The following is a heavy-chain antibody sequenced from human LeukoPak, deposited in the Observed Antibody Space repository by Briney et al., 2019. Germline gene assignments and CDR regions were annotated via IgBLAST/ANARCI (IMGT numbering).Heavy chain of an antibody. CDR2: ISGSGGST. J-gene: IGHJ4*02. D-gene: IGHD3-22*01. CDR3: AKENSSGYYYGEAGYDY. Sequence: GGSLRLSCAASGFTFSSYAMSWVRQAPGKGLEWVSAISGSGGSTYYADSVKGRFTISRDNSKNTLYLQMNSLRAEDTAVYYCAKENSSGYYYGEAGYDYWGQGTLATVSS. CDR1: GFTFSSYA. V-gene: IGHV3-23*01.